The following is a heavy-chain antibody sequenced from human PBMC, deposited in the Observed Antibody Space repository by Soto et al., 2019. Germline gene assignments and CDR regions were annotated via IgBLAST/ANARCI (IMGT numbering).Heavy chain of an antibody. CDR1: GGSISRYY. J-gene: IGHJ6*02. CDR3: AREFSSSSSMYV. D-gene: IGHD6-13*01. CDR2: IYYSGST. V-gene: IGHV4-59*01. Sequence: SETLSLTCTVSGGSISRYYSSWIRQPPGKGPEWIGYIYYSGSTNYNPSLKSRVTISVDTSKNQFSLKLRSDDTAVYYCAREFSSSSSMYVWGQGTTVTVSS.